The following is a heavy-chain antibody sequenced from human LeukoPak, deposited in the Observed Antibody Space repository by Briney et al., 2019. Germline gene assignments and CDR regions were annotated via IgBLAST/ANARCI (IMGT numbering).Heavy chain of an antibody. CDR1: GYTFTGYY. D-gene: IGHD2-15*01. J-gene: IGHJ4*02. V-gene: IGHV1-2*02. CDR3: ARDIYCSGGSCYYGIGFDY. CDR2: INPNSGGT. Sequence: GASVKVSCKASGYTFTGYYMHWVRQAPGQGLEWMGWINPNSGGTNYAQKFQGRVTMTTDTSTSTAYMELRSLRSDDTAVYYCARDIYCSGGSCYYGIGFDYWGQGTLVTVSS.